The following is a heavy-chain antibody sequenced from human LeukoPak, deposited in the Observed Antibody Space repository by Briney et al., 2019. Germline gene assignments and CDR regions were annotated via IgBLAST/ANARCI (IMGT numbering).Heavy chain of an antibody. J-gene: IGHJ4*02. CDR3: AGGWGYLDY. D-gene: IGHD3-16*01. Sequence: SETLSLTCTVSGGSISSYHWYWIRQPPGQGLEWIGYIYYSGSTNYNPSLKSRVTISVDTSKNQFSLKLSSVTAADTAVYYCAGGWGYLDYWGQGTLVTVSS. CDR1: GGSISSYH. V-gene: IGHV4-59*01. CDR2: IYYSGST.